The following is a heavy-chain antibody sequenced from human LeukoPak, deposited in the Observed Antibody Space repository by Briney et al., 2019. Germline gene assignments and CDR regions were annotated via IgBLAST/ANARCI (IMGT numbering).Heavy chain of an antibody. J-gene: IGHJ4*02. Sequence: GGSLRLSCAAPGFIFSGYSMNWVPQAPGKGLEWVSFISSSSSYIYYADSVKGRFTISRDNAKNSLHLQMNSLRAEDTAVYYCARGNDYYDSSGYYYWGQGTLVTVSS. CDR2: ISSSSSYI. V-gene: IGHV3-21*01. CDR3: ARGNDYYDSSGYYY. CDR1: GFIFSGYS. D-gene: IGHD3-22*01.